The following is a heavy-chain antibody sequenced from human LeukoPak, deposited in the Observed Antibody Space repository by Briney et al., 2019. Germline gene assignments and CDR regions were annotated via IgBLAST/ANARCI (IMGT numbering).Heavy chain of an antibody. CDR3: ARGNGTIFGVTPSLDPYFVGTGYYFDY. J-gene: IGHJ4*02. Sequence: SETLSLTCTVSGGSISSSSYYWGWIRQPPGKGLEWIGSIYYSGSTYYNPSLKSRVTISVDTSKNQFSLKLSSVTAADTAVYYCARGNGTIFGVTPSLDPYFVGTGYYFDYWGQGTLVTVSS. V-gene: IGHV4-39*07. D-gene: IGHD3-3*01. CDR2: IYYSGST. CDR1: GGSISSSSYY.